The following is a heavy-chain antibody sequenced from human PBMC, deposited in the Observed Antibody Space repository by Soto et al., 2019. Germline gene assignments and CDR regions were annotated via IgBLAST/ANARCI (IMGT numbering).Heavy chain of an antibody. CDR3: ARGVTAAGKWYFDL. CDR2: IYYSGST. J-gene: IGHJ2*01. D-gene: IGHD6-13*01. Sequence: TSETLSLTCTVSGGSITRGAYYWTWIRQHPGKGLEWIGYIYYSGSTYYNPSLKSRVTISAGTSENLFSLELGSVTAADTAVYYCARGVTAAGKWYFDLWGRGTLVTVSS. CDR1: GGSITRGAYY. V-gene: IGHV4-31*03.